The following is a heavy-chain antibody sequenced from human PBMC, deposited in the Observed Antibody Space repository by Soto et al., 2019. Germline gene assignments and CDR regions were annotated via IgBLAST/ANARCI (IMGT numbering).Heavy chain of an antibody. V-gene: IGHV1-8*01. J-gene: IGHJ6*02. CDR3: AREGLLGTYYYYYGMDV. CDR1: GYTFTSYD. D-gene: IGHD2-15*01. CDR2: MNPNRGNT. Sequence: QVQLVQSGAEVKKPGASVKVSCKASGYTFTSYDINWVRQATGQGLEWMGWMNPNRGNTGYAQKFQGRVTMTRNTSISTAYMELSSLRSEDTAVYYCAREGLLGTYYYYYGMDVWGQGTTVTVSS.